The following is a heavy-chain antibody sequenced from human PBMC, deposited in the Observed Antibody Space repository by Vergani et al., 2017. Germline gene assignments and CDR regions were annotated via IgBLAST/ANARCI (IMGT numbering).Heavy chain of an antibody. V-gene: IGHV1-69*11. D-gene: IGHD4-23*01. CDR2: IIPILGTA. Sequence: QVQLVQSGAEVKKPGSSVKVSCKASGGTFSSYAISWVRQAPGQGLEWMGRIIPILGTANYAQKFQGRVTITADESTSTAYMELSSLRSEDTAVYYWARLATVVTWQALDAFDIWGQGTLVTVSS. CDR3: ARLATVVTWQALDAFDI. CDR1: GGTFSSYA. J-gene: IGHJ4*02.